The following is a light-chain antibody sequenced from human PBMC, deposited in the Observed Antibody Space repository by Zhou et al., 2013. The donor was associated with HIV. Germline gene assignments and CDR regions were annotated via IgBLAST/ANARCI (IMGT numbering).Light chain of an antibody. CDR1: QNVSSW. J-gene: IGKJ4*01. V-gene: IGKV1-5*03. CDR3: QQTYSVHVT. Sequence: DIQMTQSPSTLSASIGDRVAVTCRASQNVSSWLAWYQQKPGKAPRLLIYKASSLQSGVPSRFRGSGSGTEFTLTITSLQPDDIATYYCQQTYSVHVTFGGGTKVDMK. CDR2: KAS.